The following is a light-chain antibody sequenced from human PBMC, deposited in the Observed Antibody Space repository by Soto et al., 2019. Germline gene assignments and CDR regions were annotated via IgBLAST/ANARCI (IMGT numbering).Light chain of an antibody. J-gene: IGLJ2*01. V-gene: IGLV2-14*01. Sequence: QSALTQPASVSVSPGQSITISCTGTSSDVGGYNYVSWYQQHPGKAPKLMIYEVSNRPSGVSNRFSGSKSGNTASLTISGLQAEDEADYYCSSYTSSSTLFGGGTKLTVL. CDR1: SSDVGGYNY. CDR2: EVS. CDR3: SSYTSSSTL.